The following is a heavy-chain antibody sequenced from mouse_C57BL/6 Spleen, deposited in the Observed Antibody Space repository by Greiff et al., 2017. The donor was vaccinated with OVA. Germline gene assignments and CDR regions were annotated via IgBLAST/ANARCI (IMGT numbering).Heavy chain of an antibody. Sequence: QVQLQQPGAELVRPGTSVKLSCKASGYTFTSYWMHWVKQRPGQGLEWIGVIDPSDSYTNYNQKFKGKATLTVDKSSSTAYMQLSSLTSEDSAVYYCARYGVGVWFAYWGQGTLVTVSA. J-gene: IGHJ3*01. CDR2: IDPSDSYT. D-gene: IGHD1-1*01. V-gene: IGHV1-59*01. CDR1: GYTFTSYW. CDR3: ARYGVGVWFAY.